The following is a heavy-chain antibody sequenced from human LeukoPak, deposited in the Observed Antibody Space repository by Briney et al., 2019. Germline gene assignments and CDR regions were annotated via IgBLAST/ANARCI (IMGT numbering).Heavy chain of an antibody. CDR2: IRYDGSNA. J-gene: IGHJ4*02. Sequence: GGSLRLSCAASGFTFSDYAMNWVRQAPGKGLEWVAFIRYDGSNAYYADSVKGRFTISRDNSKNTLYLQMNSLRAEDTAVYYCARAALLWFGELPSLGYWGQGTLVTVSS. D-gene: IGHD3-10*01. CDR1: GFTFSDYA. CDR3: ARAALLWFGELPSLGY. V-gene: IGHV3-30*02.